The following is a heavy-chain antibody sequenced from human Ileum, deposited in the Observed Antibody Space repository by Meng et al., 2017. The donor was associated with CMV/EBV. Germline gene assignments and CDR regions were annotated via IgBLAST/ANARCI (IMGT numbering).Heavy chain of an antibody. CDR1: GGSIPSGNYY. J-gene: IGHJ4*02. CDR3: ARRSPLGFDS. Sequence: QVHLQESGPGLVKPSQTLSRTGSVCGGSIPSGNYYWSWIRKPAGKGLEWIGRVSSGGSTTYSPSLKNRLTISIDMSKTKFSLKLTSVTAADTAVYYCARRSPLGFDSWGQGTLVTVSS. CDR2: VSSGGST. D-gene: IGHD7-27*01. V-gene: IGHV4-61*02.